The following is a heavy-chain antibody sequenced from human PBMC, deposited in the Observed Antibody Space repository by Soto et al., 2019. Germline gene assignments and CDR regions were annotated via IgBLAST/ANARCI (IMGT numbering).Heavy chain of an antibody. CDR2: INHSGST. Sequence: QVQLQQWGAGLLKPSETLSLTCAVYGGSFSGYYWSWIRQPPGKGLEWIGEINHSGSTNYNPSLKSRVTISVDTSKNQYSLKLSSVTAADTAVYYCARGKRADYWGRGTLVTVSS. V-gene: IGHV4-34*01. CDR3: ARGKRADY. J-gene: IGHJ4*02. CDR1: GGSFSGYY.